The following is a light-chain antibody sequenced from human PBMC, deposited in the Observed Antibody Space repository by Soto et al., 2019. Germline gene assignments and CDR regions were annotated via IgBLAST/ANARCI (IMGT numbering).Light chain of an antibody. J-gene: IGKJ5*01. CDR1: QDISVY. CDR2: SAS. V-gene: IGKV1-27*01. Sequence: DIQMTQSPSSLSASVGDRVTITCRASQDISVYLAWYQQKPGKVPKLLIYSASTLQSGVPSRFSGSGSGTDFTLTISSPQPEDVATYFCQKFNTAPLTFGQGTRLEI. CDR3: QKFNTAPLT.